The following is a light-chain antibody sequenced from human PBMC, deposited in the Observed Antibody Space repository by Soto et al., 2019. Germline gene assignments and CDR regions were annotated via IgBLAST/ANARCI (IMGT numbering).Light chain of an antibody. CDR2: VAS. V-gene: IGKV1-12*01. CDR1: QGIRSW. CDR3: QQANSYPFT. Sequence: DIQMTQSPSYVSASIGDRVTITCRASQGIRSWLAWYQQKPGKAPKLLIYVASSLQSGVPSRFSGSGSRPDFSLTISSLQPEDFATYFCQQANSYPFTFGPGTKVDVK. J-gene: IGKJ3*01.